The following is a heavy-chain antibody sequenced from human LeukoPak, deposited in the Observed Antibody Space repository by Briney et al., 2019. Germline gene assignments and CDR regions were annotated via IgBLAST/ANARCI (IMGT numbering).Heavy chain of an antibody. CDR3: ARVPYYYGSGSQYYFDY. D-gene: IGHD3-10*01. J-gene: IGHJ4*02. CDR1: GGSVSSGSYY. Sequence: SETLSLTCTVSGGSVSSGSYYWSWIRQPPAKRLEWIGYIHYSGSTNYNPSLKSRVTISVDTSKNQFSLQLSSVSAADTAAYYCARVPYYYGSGSQYYFDYWGQGTLVTVSS. CDR2: IHYSGST. V-gene: IGHV4-61*01.